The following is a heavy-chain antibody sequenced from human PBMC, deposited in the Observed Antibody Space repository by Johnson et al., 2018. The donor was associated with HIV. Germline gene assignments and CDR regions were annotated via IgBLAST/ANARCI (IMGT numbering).Heavy chain of an antibody. CDR3: ARADRDSGNYHDAFDI. CDR2: INSDGSST. Sequence: VQLVESGGGLVQPGGSLRLSCVASGFTFSSYWMHWVRQAPGKGLVWVSRINSDGSSTSYADSVKGRFTISRDNAKNSLYLQMNSLTVEDTALYYCARADRDSGNYHDAFDIWGQGTMVTVSS. CDR1: GFTFSSYW. V-gene: IGHV3-74*02. J-gene: IGHJ3*02. D-gene: IGHD1-26*01.